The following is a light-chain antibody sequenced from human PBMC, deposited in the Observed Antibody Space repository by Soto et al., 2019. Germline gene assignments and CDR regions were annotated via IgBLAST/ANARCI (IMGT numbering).Light chain of an antibody. CDR2: DVS. CDR1: SSDVGGYNY. J-gene: IGLJ3*02. V-gene: IGLV2-14*01. Sequence: QSVLTQPASVSGSPGQSITISCTGTSSDVGGYNYVSWYQQHPGKAPKLMIYDVSNRPSGVSNRFSGSKSGNTASLTISGVQAEDEADYYCSSYTSSNTWVFGGGTKLTVL. CDR3: SSYTSSNTWV.